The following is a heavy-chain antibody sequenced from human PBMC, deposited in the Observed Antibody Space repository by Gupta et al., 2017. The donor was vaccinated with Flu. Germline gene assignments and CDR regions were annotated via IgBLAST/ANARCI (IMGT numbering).Heavy chain of an antibody. J-gene: IGHJ4*02. CDR1: FSDYS. CDR2: MNSNGRAI. V-gene: IGHV3-11*01. CDR3: ARASRSGAGRHDY. D-gene: IGHD2-15*01. Sequence: FSDYSMGWIRQVPGKGLEWVSDMNSNGRAIYYGDSEKGRFTISRDNAKNLLYLQRSRMRADDTAVYYCARASRSGAGRHDYWGPGTQVTVSS.